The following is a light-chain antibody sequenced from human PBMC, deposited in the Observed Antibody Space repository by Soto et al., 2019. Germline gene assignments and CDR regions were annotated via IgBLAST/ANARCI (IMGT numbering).Light chain of an antibody. CDR2: GNS. CDR3: QSYDSSLSGWV. V-gene: IGLV1-40*01. Sequence: QSVLTQPPSVSGAPGXXVTISCTGXXXXIGAGYDVHWYQQLPGTAPKLLIYGNSNRPSGVPDRFSGSKSGTSASLAITGLRAEDEADYYCQSYDSSLSGWVFGGGTKLTVL. J-gene: IGLJ3*02. CDR1: XXXIGAGYD.